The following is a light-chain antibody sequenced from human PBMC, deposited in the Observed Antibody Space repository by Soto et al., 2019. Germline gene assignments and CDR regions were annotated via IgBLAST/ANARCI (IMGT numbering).Light chain of an antibody. J-gene: IGKJ1*01. Sequence: EIVLTQSPATLSLSPGERATLSCRASQSVSSYLAWYQHKPGQAPRLLIYDASNRASGIPARFSGSGSGTDFTLTISSLEPEDFAVYYCQQRNSWPRSFGQGTKVEIK. CDR3: QQRNSWPRS. CDR1: QSVSSY. CDR2: DAS. V-gene: IGKV3-11*01.